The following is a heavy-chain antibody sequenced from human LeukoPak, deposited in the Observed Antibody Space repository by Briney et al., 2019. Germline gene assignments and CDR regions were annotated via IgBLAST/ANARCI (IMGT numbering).Heavy chain of an antibody. CDR3: ARGTYYYDSSGSDAFDI. Sequence: TSETLSLTCTVSGDSISSDYWSWIRQPPGKGLEWIGYIYYSGSTNYNPSLKSRVTISVDTSKNQFSLKLSSVTAADTAVYYCARGTYYYDSSGSDAFDIWGQGTMVTVSS. CDR2: IYYSGST. D-gene: IGHD3-22*01. CDR1: GDSISSDY. J-gene: IGHJ3*02. V-gene: IGHV4-59*01.